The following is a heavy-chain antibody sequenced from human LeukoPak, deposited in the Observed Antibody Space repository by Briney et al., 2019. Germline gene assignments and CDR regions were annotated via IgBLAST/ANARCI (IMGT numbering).Heavy chain of an antibody. V-gene: IGHV1-2*06. J-gene: IGHJ4*02. CDR1: GYTFTGYY. Sequence: ASVKVSCKASGYTFTGYYMHWVRQAPGQGLEWMGRINPNSGGTNYAQKFQGRVTMTRDTSISTAYMELSRLRSDDTAVYYCASDYYDSSGYSDYRGQGTLVTVSS. D-gene: IGHD3-22*01. CDR2: INPNSGGT. CDR3: ASDYYDSSGYSDY.